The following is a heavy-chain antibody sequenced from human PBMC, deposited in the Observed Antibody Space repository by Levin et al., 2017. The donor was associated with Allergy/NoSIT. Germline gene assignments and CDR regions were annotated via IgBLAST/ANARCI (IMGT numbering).Heavy chain of an antibody. V-gene: IGHV3-15*01. J-gene: IGHJ4*02. Sequence: LSLTCAASGFAFNNAWMSWVRPAPGKGLEWVGRIKSNADGGTTDYAAPVKGRFTISRDDSKTTLYLQMNSLKTEDTAVYYCASPPAYCSGGDCDGGGYYFDYWGQGTLVTVSS. CDR3: ASPPAYCSGGDCDGGGYYFDY. CDR2: IKSNADGGTT. D-gene: IGHD2-15*01. CDR1: GFAFNNAW.